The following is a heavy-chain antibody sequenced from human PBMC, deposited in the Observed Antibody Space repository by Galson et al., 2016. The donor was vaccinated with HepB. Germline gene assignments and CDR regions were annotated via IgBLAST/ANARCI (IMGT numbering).Heavy chain of an antibody. D-gene: IGHD4-17*01. Sequence: SVKVSCKASGYTFTSYYMHWVRQAPGQGLEWMGKINPSGGSTRYAQKFQGRVTMTRDTSTSTVYMELSSLRSEDTAVYYCARGTVTPFHYYYYMDVWGKGTTVTFSS. J-gene: IGHJ6*03. CDR2: INPSGGST. CDR3: ARGTVTPFHYYYYMDV. V-gene: IGHV1-46*01. CDR1: GYTFTSYY.